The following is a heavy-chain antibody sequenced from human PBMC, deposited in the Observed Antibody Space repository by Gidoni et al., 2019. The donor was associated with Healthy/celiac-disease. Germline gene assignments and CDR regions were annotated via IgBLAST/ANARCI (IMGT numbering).Heavy chain of an antibody. CDR1: GYTFTSYA. V-gene: IGHV1-3*01. Sequence: QVQLVQSGAEVKKPGASVKVSCKASGYTFTSYAMHWVRQAPGQRLEWMGWINAGNGNTKYSQKCQGRVTITRDTPASTAYRELSSLRSEDTAVYYCARFSSSRGVGDWGQGTLVTVSS. J-gene: IGHJ4*02. CDR3: ARFSSSRGVGD. D-gene: IGHD6-6*01. CDR2: INAGNGNT.